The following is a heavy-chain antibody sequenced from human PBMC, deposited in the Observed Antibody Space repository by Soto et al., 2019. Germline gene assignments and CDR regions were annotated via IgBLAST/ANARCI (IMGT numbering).Heavy chain of an antibody. V-gene: IGHV3-23*01. Sequence: PGGSLRLSCAASGFTFSSYAMSWVRQAPGKGLEWVSAISGSGGSTYYADSVKGRFTISRDNSKNTLYLQMNSLRAEDTAVYYCAISTWGDYGDYEGYWGQGTLVTVSS. D-gene: IGHD4-17*01. CDR2: ISGSGGST. CDR1: GFTFSSYA. CDR3: AISTWGDYGDYEGY. J-gene: IGHJ4*02.